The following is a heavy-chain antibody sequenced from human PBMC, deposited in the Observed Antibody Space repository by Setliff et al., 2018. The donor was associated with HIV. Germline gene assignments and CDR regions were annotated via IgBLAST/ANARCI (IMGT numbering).Heavy chain of an antibody. CDR3: ARVRLYSSALDY. D-gene: IGHD3-22*01. CDR1: GFTVSSNY. J-gene: IGHJ4*02. V-gene: IGHV3-66*02. CDR2: IYGGGGA. Sequence: GGSLRLSCAASGFTVSSNYMNFWVRQAPGKGLEWVSVIYGGGGAYYTDSVRGRFTISTDNSKNTLSLQMNSLRPEDTAVFYCARVRLYSSALDYWGQGTLVTVSS.